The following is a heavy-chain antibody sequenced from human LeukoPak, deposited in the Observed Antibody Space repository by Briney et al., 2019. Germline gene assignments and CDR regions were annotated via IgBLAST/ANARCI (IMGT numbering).Heavy chain of an antibody. V-gene: IGHV3-23*01. D-gene: IGHD3-9*01. J-gene: IGHJ6*03. CDR3: ARTPHPQYYDILTGYHHSNYCYYMDV. CDR1: GFTFSSYA. Sequence: GGCLRLSCVVSGFTFSSYAMRGVRQAPAKGLEWVSVISGSGGNTYYADSVRGRFTISRDNTKNTLYLKTNSLRAEDTAVYYCARTPHPQYYDILTGYHHSNYCYYMDVWGKGTTVTISS. CDR2: ISGSGGNT.